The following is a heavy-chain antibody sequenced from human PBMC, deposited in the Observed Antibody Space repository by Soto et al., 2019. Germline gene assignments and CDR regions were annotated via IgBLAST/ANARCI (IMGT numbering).Heavy chain of an antibody. CDR2: VWHDGKYK. D-gene: IGHD3-10*01. J-gene: IGHJ6*02. CDR1: GFTFSKYG. CDR3: ARDRGSDAPMDA. V-gene: IGHV3-33*01. Sequence: QVQLVESGGGVVQPGRSLRLSCAASGFTFSKYGMHWVRQAPGKGLEWVAVVWHDGKYKDYAESVKGRFTITRDNSKNTQYLQMDSLRAEDTAVYYCARDRGSDAPMDAWGQVTSVAVSS.